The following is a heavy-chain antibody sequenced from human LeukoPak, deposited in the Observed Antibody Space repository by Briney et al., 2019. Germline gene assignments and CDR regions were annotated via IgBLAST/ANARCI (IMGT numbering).Heavy chain of an antibody. CDR2: IYYSGST. J-gene: IGHJ5*02. V-gene: IGHV4-39*07. Sequence: SETLSLTCTVSGGSISSSSYYWGWIRQPPGKGLEWIGSIYYSGSTYYNRSLKSRVTISVDPSKNQFSLKLSSVTAADTAVYYCARDLRGWYGDNWFDPWGQGTLVTVSS. CDR1: GGSISSSSYY. D-gene: IGHD6-19*01. CDR3: ARDLRGWYGDNWFDP.